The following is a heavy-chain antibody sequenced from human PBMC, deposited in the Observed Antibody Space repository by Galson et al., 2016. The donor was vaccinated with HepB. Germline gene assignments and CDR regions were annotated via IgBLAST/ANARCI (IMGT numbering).Heavy chain of an antibody. CDR1: GLLFHNFA. V-gene: IGHV3-23*01. CDR3: ARDKVTGTTVGALDI. CDR2: ISAAGDAT. J-gene: IGHJ3*02. D-gene: IGHD1-7*01. Sequence: SLRLSCAVSGLLFHNFAMSWVRQPPGKGLEWVSGISAAGDATYYADSVKGRFTISRHGSTNTLYLQRNSLRAEDTAVYYCARDKVTGTTVGALDIWGQGTMVTVSA.